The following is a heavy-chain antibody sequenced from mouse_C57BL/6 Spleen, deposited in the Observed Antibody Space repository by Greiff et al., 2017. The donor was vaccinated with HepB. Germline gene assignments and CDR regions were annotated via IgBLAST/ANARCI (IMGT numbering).Heavy chain of an antibody. CDR2: IDPSDSYT. Sequence: VQLQQPGAELVMPGASVKLSCKASGYTFTSYWMLWVKQRPGQGLEWIGEIDPSDSYTNYNQKFKGKSTLTVDKSSSTAYMQLSSLTSEDSAVYYCAGYGNYEYFDVWGTGTTVTVSS. J-gene: IGHJ1*03. CDR1: GYTFTSYW. CDR3: AGYGNYEYFDV. D-gene: IGHD2-1*01. V-gene: IGHV1-69*01.